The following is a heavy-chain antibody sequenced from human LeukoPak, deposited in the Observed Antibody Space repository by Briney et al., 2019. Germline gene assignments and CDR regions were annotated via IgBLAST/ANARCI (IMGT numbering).Heavy chain of an antibody. V-gene: IGHV3-48*02. D-gene: IGHD2-15*01. CDR1: GFTFSSYS. Sequence: GGSLRLSCAASGFTFSSYSMNWVRQAPGKGLEWVSYISSSSSTIYYADSVKGRFTISRDNAKNSLYLQMNSLRDEDTAVYYCARLNEGYCSGGSCYSGSYYYNGMDVWGQGTTVTVSS. CDR3: ARLNEGYCSGGSCYSGSYYYNGMDV. J-gene: IGHJ6*02. CDR2: ISSSSSTI.